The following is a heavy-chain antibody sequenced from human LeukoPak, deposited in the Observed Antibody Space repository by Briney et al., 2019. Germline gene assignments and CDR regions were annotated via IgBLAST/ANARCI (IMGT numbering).Heavy chain of an antibody. CDR3: ARVTITMVRGVPSPRNYYYYGMDV. D-gene: IGHD3-10*01. CDR2: IYYSGST. Sequence: SETLSLTCTVSGGSISSGDYYWSWIRHPPEKGLEWIGYIYYSGSTYYNPSLKSRVTISVDTSKNQFSLKLSSVTAADTAVYYCARVTITMVRGVPSPRNYYYYGMDVWGKGTTVTVSS. V-gene: IGHV4-30-4*01. CDR1: GGSISSGDYY. J-gene: IGHJ6*04.